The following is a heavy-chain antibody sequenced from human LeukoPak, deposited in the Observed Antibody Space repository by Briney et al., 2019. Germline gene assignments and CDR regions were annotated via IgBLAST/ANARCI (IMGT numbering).Heavy chain of an antibody. CDR1: GYTFTSYA. Sequence: ASVKVSCKASGYTFTSYAMHWVRQAPGQRLEWMGWINAGNGNTKYSQKFQGRVTITEDTSTDTAYMELSSLRSEDTAVYYCATGWAYYYGSGSSADYWGQGTLVTVSS. CDR3: ATGWAYYYGSGSSADY. J-gene: IGHJ4*02. CDR2: INAGNGNT. D-gene: IGHD3-10*01. V-gene: IGHV1-3*01.